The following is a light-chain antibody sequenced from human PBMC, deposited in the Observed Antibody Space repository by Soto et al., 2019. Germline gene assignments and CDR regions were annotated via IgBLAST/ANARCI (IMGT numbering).Light chain of an antibody. CDR1: SSNIGAGYD. Sequence: QSVLTQPPSVSGVPGQWVTISCTGSSSNIGAGYDVHWYQQLPGAAPKLLISNNDNRPSGVPDRFSGSKSGTSASLAITGLQPEDEADYDCQSYDSSLSGSGVFGGGTKLTVL. J-gene: IGLJ2*01. CDR3: QSYDSSLSGSGV. CDR2: NND. V-gene: IGLV1-40*01.